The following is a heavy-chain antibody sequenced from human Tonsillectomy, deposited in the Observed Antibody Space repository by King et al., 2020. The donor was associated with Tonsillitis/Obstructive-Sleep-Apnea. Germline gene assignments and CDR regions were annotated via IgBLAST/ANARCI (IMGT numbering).Heavy chain of an antibody. CDR3: ARGSSGWGLDQ. D-gene: IGHD6-19*01. Sequence: QLVQSGSEFKKPGESLMISCKGSGHSFATYWIAWVRQMPGKGLEWMGLVHPGDSDTRYSPSFQGQVTISADKSISTAYLQWSSLKASDTAMYYCARGSSGWGLDQWGQGTLVTVSS. V-gene: IGHV5-51*01. J-gene: IGHJ4*02. CDR2: VHPGDSDT. CDR1: GHSFATYW.